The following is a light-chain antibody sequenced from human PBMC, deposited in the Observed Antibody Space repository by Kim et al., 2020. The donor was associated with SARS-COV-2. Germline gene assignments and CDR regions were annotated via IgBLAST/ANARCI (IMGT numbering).Light chain of an antibody. V-gene: IGLV10-54*04. CDR3: SAWDSSLSAWV. CDR1: SNTVGNQG. CDR2: RNN. Sequence: QTATLTCTGNSNTVGNQGAAWLQQHQGHPPKLLSYRNNTRPAGISERFSASRSRNTASLTIIGLQVEDEADYYCSAWDSSLSAWVFGGGTQLTVL. J-gene: IGLJ3*02.